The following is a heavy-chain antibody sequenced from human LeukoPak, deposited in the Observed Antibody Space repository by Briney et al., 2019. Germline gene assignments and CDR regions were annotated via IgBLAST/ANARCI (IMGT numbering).Heavy chain of an antibody. CDR1: GFTFSSYW. V-gene: IGHV3-33*08. CDR3: ARELRPYYYGMDV. CDR2: IWYDGSNK. D-gene: IGHD5-12*01. Sequence: GGSLRLSCTASGFTFSSYWMSWVRQAPGKGLEWVAVIWYDGSNKYYADSVKGRFTISRDNSKNTLYLQMNSLRAEDTAVYYCARELRPYYYGMDVWGQGTTVTVSS. J-gene: IGHJ6*02.